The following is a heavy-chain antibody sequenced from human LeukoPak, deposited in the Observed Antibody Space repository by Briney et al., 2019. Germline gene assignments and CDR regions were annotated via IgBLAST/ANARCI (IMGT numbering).Heavy chain of an antibody. CDR3: ARPYYYDSSGYYYDY. CDR2: IYYSGST. CDR1: GGSIRSYY. D-gene: IGHD3-22*01. V-gene: IGHV4-59*08. Sequence: SETLSLTCTVSGGSIRSYYWSWIRQPPGKGLEWIGYIYYSGSTNYNPSLKSRVTISVDTSKNQSSLKLSSVTAADTAVYYCARPYYYDSSGYYYDYWGQGTLVTVSS. J-gene: IGHJ4*02.